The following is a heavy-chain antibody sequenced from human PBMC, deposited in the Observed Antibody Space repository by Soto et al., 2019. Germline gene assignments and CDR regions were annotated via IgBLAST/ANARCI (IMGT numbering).Heavy chain of an antibody. V-gene: IGHV3-23*01. D-gene: IGHD6-19*01. CDR2: VSENGDYT. CDR3: ARRTAVRNFDY. CDR1: GFVFSNSA. Sequence: PGGSLRLSCAASGFVFSNSAMAWVRQPPGKGLEWVSTVSENGDYTSYADSVKGRFTISRDYSKNTLYVQMNSLRAEDMAVYYCARRTAVRNFDYWGQGTLVTVSS. J-gene: IGHJ4*02.